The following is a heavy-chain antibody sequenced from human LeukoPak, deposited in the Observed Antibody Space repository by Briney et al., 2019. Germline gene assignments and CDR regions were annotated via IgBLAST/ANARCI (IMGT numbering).Heavy chain of an antibody. D-gene: IGHD4-17*01. CDR3: AHRRSYGDYNPAFDY. J-gene: IGHJ4*02. CDR1: GFSLSASGVG. V-gene: IGHV2-5*02. Sequence: SGPTLVNPTQTLTLTCTFSGFSLSASGVGVGWIRQPPGKALEWLALIYWDDDKRYSPSLKSRLTITKDTSKNQVVLTMTNMDSVDTATYYCAHRRSYGDYNPAFDYWGQGTLVTVSS. CDR2: IYWDDDK.